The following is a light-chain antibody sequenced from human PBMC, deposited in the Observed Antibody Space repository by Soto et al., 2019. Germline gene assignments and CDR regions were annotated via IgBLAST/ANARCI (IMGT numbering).Light chain of an antibody. Sequence: QSVLSQPASVSGSPGQTITISCTGTSTDVGGYNAVSWYQHHPGKAPKLIIYEVTHRPSGVSDRFSASKSRNTASLTISGLQAEDAADYYCNSFRVSHLYVFGTGTKVTVL. J-gene: IGLJ1*01. V-gene: IGLV2-14*01. CDR1: STDVGGYNA. CDR2: EVT. CDR3: NSFRVSHLYV.